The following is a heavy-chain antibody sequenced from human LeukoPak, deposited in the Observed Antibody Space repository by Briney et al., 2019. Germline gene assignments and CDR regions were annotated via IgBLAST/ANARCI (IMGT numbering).Heavy chain of an antibody. J-gene: IGHJ5*02. CDR2: IWYDGSNK. V-gene: IGHV3-33*01. D-gene: IGHD4-17*01. CDR3: ARDKDDYGDHGNWFDP. CDR1: GXTFSSFG. Sequence: GGSLRLSRAASGXTFSSFGMHWVRQAPGKGLEWVAVIWYDGSNKYYAESVKGRFTISRDNSKNTLYLEMSSLRAEDTAVYYCARDKDDYGDHGNWFDPWGQGTLVTVSS.